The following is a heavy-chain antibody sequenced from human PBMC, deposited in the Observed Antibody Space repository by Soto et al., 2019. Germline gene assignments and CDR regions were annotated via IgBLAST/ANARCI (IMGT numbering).Heavy chain of an antibody. CDR2: ISSYNSYNGDT. J-gene: IGHJ6*02. CDR3: GRSELERGEVGYYGMDV. V-gene: IGHV1-18*04. Sequence: QVQLVQSGADLKKPGASVQVSCKTSGYTFSNYAINWVRKAPGQGLEWMGWISSYNSYNGDTKYARMLQDRLTMTIDTSTATAYLELRSLRSDDKAVYYCGRSELERGEVGYYGMDVWGQGTTVTVSS. D-gene: IGHD3-16*01. CDR1: GYTFSNYA.